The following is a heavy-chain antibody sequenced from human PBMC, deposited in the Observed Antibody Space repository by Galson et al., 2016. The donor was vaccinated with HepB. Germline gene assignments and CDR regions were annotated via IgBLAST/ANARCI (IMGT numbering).Heavy chain of an antibody. J-gene: IGHJ4*02. V-gene: IGHV3-48*02. D-gene: IGHD3-3*01. Sequence: SLRLSCAASGFPFSTYNIHWVRQAPGKGLEWVSYISSSSSTIYYADSVQGRFTISRDNAKNSLYLQMNSLRDGDTAVYYCARGSDPYAFWSGTQYYFDYWGQGTLVTVSS. CDR1: GFPFSTYN. CDR3: ARGSDPYAFWSGTQYYFDY. CDR2: ISSSSSTI.